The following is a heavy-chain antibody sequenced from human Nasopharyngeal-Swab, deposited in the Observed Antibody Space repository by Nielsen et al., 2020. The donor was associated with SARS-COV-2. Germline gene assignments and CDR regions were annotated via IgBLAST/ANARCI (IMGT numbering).Heavy chain of an antibody. V-gene: IGHV3-9*01. D-gene: IGHD5-18*01. CDR2: INWNSNNI. CDR3: AKGEYSSASGAFDI. CDR1: GFAFDDYA. Sequence: LRLSCAASGFAFDDYAMHWVRQAPGKGLEWVSGINWNSNNIGYADSVKGRFTISRDNAKNSLYLQMNSLRAEDTALYYCAKGEYSSASGAFDIWGQGTMVTVSS. J-gene: IGHJ3*02.